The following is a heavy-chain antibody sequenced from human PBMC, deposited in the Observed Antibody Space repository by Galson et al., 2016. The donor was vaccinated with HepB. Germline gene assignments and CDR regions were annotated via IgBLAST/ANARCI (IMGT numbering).Heavy chain of an antibody. Sequence: SLRLSCAASGFTFTDYWMSWVRQAPGKGLEWVANIRQDGSETSYVASVTGRFTISRDNSKNTLYLQMNSLRAEDTAVYYCARDSFTMFGVTPNWFDPWGQGTLVTVSS. CDR2: IRQDGSET. J-gene: IGHJ5*02. CDR1: GFTFTDYW. V-gene: IGHV3-7*01. D-gene: IGHD3-3*01. CDR3: ARDSFTMFGVTPNWFDP.